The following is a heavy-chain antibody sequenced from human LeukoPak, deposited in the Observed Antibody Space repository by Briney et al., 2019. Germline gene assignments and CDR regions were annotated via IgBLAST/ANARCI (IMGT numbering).Heavy chain of an antibody. Sequence: ASVKVSCTASGYTFTTYYMHWVRQAPGQGLEWMGIINLSGGTTDYAQKFQGRVTMTRDTSTSTLYMELSSLRSEDTAVYYCARDRPHGNYDILTGYFDYWGQGTLVTVSS. J-gene: IGHJ4*02. D-gene: IGHD3-9*01. CDR3: ARDRPHGNYDILTGYFDY. V-gene: IGHV1-46*01. CDR1: GYTFTTYY. CDR2: INLSGGTT.